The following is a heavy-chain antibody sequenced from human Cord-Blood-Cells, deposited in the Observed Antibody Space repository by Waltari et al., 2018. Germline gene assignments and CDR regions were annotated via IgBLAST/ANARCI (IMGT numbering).Heavy chain of an antibody. CDR3: AKAANNWNYDFDY. CDR2: ISGSGGST. CDR1: GSTFSRSA. Sequence: EVQLLESGGGLVQPGGSLRLSWAAPGSTFSRSAMSWVRQAPGKGLEWLSAISGSGGSTYYADSVKGRFTISRDNSKNTLYLQMNSLRAEDTAVYYCAKAANNWNYDFDYWGQGTLVTVSS. V-gene: IGHV3-23*01. D-gene: IGHD1-7*01. J-gene: IGHJ4*02.